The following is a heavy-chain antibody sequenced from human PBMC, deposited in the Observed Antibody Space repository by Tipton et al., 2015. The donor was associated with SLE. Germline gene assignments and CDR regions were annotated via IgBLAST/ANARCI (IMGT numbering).Heavy chain of an antibody. Sequence: TLSLTCTVSGGSISSSSYYWGWIRQPPGKRLEWIGSIYYTGTTYYNPSLKSRVTISVDTSNHQFSLRLTSVTAADTAVYFCARHGVVGTTTSIYYFGMEVWGQGTAVTVSS. CDR3: ARHGVVGTTTSIYYFGMEV. CDR2: IYYTGTT. D-gene: IGHD1-26*01. V-gene: IGHV4-39*01. J-gene: IGHJ6*02. CDR1: GGSISSSSYY.